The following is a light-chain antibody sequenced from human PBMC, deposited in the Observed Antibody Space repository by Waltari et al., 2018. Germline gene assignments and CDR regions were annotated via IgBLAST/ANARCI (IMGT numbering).Light chain of an antibody. J-gene: IGLJ3*02. Sequence: QSVLTQPPSVSGAPGQRVTISCTGSSYNLGAGFDGPWYQQVPGTAPKLFISGNSDRPSGVPDRVSASKSGTSASLAITGLQAEDEADYYCQSYDSSLSGWVFGGGTKLTVL. CDR1: SYNLGAGFD. V-gene: IGLV1-40*01. CDR3: QSYDSSLSGWV. CDR2: GNS.